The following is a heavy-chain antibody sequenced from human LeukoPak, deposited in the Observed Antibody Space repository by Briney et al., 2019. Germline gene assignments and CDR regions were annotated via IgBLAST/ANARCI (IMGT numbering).Heavy chain of an antibody. CDR2: ISYDGSNK. Sequence: PGGSLRLSCAASGFTFSNYGIHWVRQAPGKGLEWVAVISYDGSNKNYADSVKGRFTISRDNSKNTLYLQMNSLRAEDTAVYYCAKDRWSVAVAGYFDYWGQGTLVTVSS. CDR3: AKDRWSVAVAGYFDY. D-gene: IGHD6-19*01. J-gene: IGHJ4*02. V-gene: IGHV3-30*18. CDR1: GFTFSNYG.